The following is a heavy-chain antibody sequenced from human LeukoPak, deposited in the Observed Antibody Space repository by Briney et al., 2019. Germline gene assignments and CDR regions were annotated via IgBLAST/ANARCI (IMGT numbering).Heavy chain of an antibody. CDR3: ARAYGSGSYYFDY. J-gene: IGHJ4*02. V-gene: IGHV3-21*01. D-gene: IGHD3-10*01. CDR1: GFAFSDYS. Sequence: GGSLRLSCAASGFAFSDYSMNWVRQAPGKGLEWVSSISSSSSSYIYYADSVKGRFTISRDNAKNSLYLQMNSLRAEDTAVYYCARAYGSGSYYFDYWGQGILVTVSS. CDR2: ISSSSSSYI.